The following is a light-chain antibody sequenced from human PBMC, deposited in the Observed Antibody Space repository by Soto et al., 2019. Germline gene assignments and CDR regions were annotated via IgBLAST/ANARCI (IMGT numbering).Light chain of an antibody. Sequence: QSALTQPASVSGSPGQSITVSCTGTSSDIGGYNYVSWYQQHPGKAPKLMVYEVTNRPSGVSDRFSGSKSGNTASLTISGLQADDEGYYYCSSYTSSNTLVFGSGTKLTVL. CDR1: SSDIGGYNY. V-gene: IGLV2-14*01. J-gene: IGLJ1*01. CDR2: EVT. CDR3: SSYTSSNTLV.